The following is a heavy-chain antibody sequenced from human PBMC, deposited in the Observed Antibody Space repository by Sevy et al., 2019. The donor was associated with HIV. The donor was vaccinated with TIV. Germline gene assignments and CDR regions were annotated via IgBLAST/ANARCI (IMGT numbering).Heavy chain of an antibody. Sequence: GGSLRLSCAVSGFNFNIFAMNWVRQSPGKGLEWVSSISASGSTTFYADSVEGRFTISRDKSKKTLYLQMNSLRAEDTSVYYCAKLPEYASSFDYWGQGAVVTVSS. CDR3: AKLPEYASSFDY. D-gene: IGHD6-6*01. J-gene: IGHJ4*02. CDR1: GFNFNIFA. CDR2: ISASGSTT. V-gene: IGHV3-23*01.